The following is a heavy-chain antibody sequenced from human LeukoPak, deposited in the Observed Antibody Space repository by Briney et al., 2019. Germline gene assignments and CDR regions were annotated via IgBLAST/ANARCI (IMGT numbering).Heavy chain of an antibody. J-gene: IGHJ5*02. CDR2: IYTSGST. D-gene: IGHD1-1*01. V-gene: IGHV4-61*02. CDR3: ATTERLGVFDP. Sequence: PSETLSLTCTVSGGSISSGGYYWSWIRQPAGKGLEWIGRIYTSGSTNYNPSLKSRVTISVDTSKNQFSLKLSSVTAADTAMYYCATTERLGVFDPWGQGTLVTVSS. CDR1: GGSISSGGYY.